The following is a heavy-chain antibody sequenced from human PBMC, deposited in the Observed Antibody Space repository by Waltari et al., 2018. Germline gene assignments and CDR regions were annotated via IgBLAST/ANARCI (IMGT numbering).Heavy chain of an antibody. D-gene: IGHD3-16*01. CDR2: LTWNGGTT. CDR1: GFTFDNHG. Sequence: EVYLVESGGTVVRPGGSLRLSCTTSGFTFDNHGMNWVRQAPGKGVEWVSGLTWNGGTTFYADSVKGRFTVSRDNAKNSLYLQMNSLTAEDTALYYCARDISYGGFDYWGQGTLVTVSS. CDR3: ARDISYGGFDY. J-gene: IGHJ4*02. V-gene: IGHV3-20*04.